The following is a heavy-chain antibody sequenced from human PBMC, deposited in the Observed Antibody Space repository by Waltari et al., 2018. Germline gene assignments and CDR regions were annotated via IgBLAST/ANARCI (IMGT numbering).Heavy chain of an antibody. D-gene: IGHD1-7*01. Sequence: STNYNPSLKSRVTISVDTSKNQFSLKLSSVTAADTAVYYCARDPPELGAFDIWGQGTMVTVSS. V-gene: IGHV4-59*01. J-gene: IGHJ3*02. CDR2: ST. CDR3: ARDPPELGAFDI.